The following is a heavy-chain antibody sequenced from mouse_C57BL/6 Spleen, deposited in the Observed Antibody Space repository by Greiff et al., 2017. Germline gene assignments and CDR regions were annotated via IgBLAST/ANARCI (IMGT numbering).Heavy chain of an antibody. Sequence: EVQLQESGPSLVRPSQTLSLTCTVTGFSINSDCYWIWIRQFPGNKLEYIGYTFYSGITYYNPSLESRTYITRDTSKNQFSLKLSSVTTEDTATYYCASSITTVVAPYAMDYWGQGTSVTVSS. CDR3: ASSITTVVAPYAMDY. J-gene: IGHJ4*01. CDR1: GFSINSDCY. V-gene: IGHV3-3*01. CDR2: TFYSGIT. D-gene: IGHD1-1*01.